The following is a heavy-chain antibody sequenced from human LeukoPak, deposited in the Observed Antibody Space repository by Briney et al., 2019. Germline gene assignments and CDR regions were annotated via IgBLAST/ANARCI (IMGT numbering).Heavy chain of an antibody. CDR3: AKDKDSGSYYYYGMDV. D-gene: IGHD1-26*01. CDR2: IWYDGNNK. Sequence: GGSLRLSCAASGFTFSDYYMSWIRQAPGKGLEWVAVIWYDGNNKFYADAVKGRFTISRDNAKNSLYLQMNSLRAEDTALYYCAKDKDSGSYYYYGMDVWGQGTTVTVSS. CDR1: GFTFSDYY. J-gene: IGHJ6*02. V-gene: IGHV3-33*03.